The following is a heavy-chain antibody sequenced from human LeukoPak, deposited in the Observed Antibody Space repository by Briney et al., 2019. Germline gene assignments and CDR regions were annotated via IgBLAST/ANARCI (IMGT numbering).Heavy chain of an antibody. J-gene: IGHJ3*02. CDR2: ISSSSSTI. V-gene: IGHV3-48*01. Sequence: GGSLRLSCAASGFTFSSYSMNWVRQAPGKGLEWVSYISSSSSTIYYADSVKGRFTISRDNAKNSLHLQMNSLRAEDTAVHYCASGEDSSGYYPLGSDAFDIWGQGTMVTVSS. CDR3: ASGEDSSGYYPLGSDAFDI. CDR1: GFTFSSYS. D-gene: IGHD3-22*01.